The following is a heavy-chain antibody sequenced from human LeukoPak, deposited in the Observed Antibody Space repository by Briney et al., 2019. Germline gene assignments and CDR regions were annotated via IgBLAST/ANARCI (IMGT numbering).Heavy chain of an antibody. CDR2: IYHSGST. V-gene: IGHV4-38-2*02. D-gene: IGHD2-2*01. J-gene: IGHJ5*02. CDR1: GYSISSGYY. CDR3: ARTTEDCSSTSCYQYWFDP. Sequence: SESLSLTCTVSGYSISSGYYWGWIRQPPGKGLEWIGSIYHSGSTYYNPSLKSRVTISVDTSKNQFSLKLNSVTAADTAVYYCARTTEDCSSTSCYQYWFDPWGQGTLVTVSS.